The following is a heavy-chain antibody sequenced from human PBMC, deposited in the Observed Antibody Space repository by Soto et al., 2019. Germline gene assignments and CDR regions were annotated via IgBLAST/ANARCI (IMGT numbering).Heavy chain of an antibody. V-gene: IGHV3-23*01. CDR1: GFTFSNYA. CDR3: ARGFSAVKGSPPHY. J-gene: IGHJ4*02. CDR2: LNGSGGST. Sequence: EVRLLESGGGLVQPGGSLRLSCAASGFTFSNYAMTWVRQAPGKGLEWVSGLNGSGGSTSSADSVTGWFAISRDNSRNTLALQMNSLRDGDTAVYKGARGFSAVKGSPPHYGGPGTLFTVAS. D-gene: IGHD3-10*01.